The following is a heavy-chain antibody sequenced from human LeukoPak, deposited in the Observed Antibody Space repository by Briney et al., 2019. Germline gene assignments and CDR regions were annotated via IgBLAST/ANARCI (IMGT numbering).Heavy chain of an antibody. D-gene: IGHD2-2*01. Sequence: PGGSLRLSCAASGFTFSSYSMNWVRQAPGKGLEWVSSISSSSSYIYYADSVKGRFTSSRDKAKKSLYLQMNSLRAEDTAVYYCAGRCSSTSCYDIEFDYWGQGTLVTVSS. CDR3: AGRCSSTSCYDIEFDY. V-gene: IGHV3-21*01. J-gene: IGHJ4*02. CDR1: GFTFSSYS. CDR2: ISSSSSYI.